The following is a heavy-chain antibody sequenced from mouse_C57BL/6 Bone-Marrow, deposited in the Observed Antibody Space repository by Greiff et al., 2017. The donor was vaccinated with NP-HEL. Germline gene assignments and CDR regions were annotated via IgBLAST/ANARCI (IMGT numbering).Heavy chain of an antibody. CDR2: INPSNGGT. CDR1: GYTFTSYW. V-gene: IGHV1-53*01. J-gene: IGHJ4*01. CDR3: ARCLRYYYGSSYAMDY. Sequence: QVQLQQPGTELVKPGASVKLSCKASGYTFTSYWMHWVKQRPGQGLEWIGNINPSNGGTNYNEKFKSKATLTVDKSSSTAYMQLSSLTSEDSAVYYCARCLRYYYGSSYAMDYWGQGTSVTVSS. D-gene: IGHD1-1*01.